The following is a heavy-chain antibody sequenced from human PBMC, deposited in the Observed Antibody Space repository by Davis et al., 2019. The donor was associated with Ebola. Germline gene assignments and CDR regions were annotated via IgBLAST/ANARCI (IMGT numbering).Heavy chain of an antibody. V-gene: IGHV6-1*01. CDR2: TYYKSKWYN. J-gene: IGHJ4*02. Sequence: HSQTLSLTCAISGDSVSSGGWNWIRQSPSRGLEWLGRTYYKSKWYNDYAVSVKNRITINPDTSKNQFSLQLNSVTPEDTAVYYCARGWLRGYLDYWGQGTLVTVSS. D-gene: IGHD3-3*01. CDR1: GDSVSSGG. CDR3: ARGWLRGYLDY.